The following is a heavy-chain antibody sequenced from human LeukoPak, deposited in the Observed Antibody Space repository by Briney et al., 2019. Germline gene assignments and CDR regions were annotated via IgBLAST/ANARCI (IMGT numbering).Heavy chain of an antibody. CDR3: ATGYSFGYDYYGMNV. Sequence: PGGSLRLSCAASGFAFSHAWMSWVRQTPGKGLEWVGRIKSNTDRGTIDYAAPVKGRFTISRDDSKNTLYLQVTSLKTDDTAVYYCATGYSFGYDYYGMNVWGQGTTVTVSS. CDR2: IKSNTDRGTI. J-gene: IGHJ6*02. D-gene: IGHD5-18*01. V-gene: IGHV3-15*01. CDR1: GFAFSHAW.